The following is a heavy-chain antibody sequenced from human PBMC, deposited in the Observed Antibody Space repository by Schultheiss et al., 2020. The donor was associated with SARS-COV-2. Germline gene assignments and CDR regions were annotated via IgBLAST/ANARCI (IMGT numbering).Heavy chain of an antibody. CDR2: IYHSGST. Sequence: GSLRLSCAVYGGSFSGYYWSWIRQPPGKGLEWIGEIYHSGSTNYSPSLKSRVTISVDKSKNQFSLKLSSVSAADTAVYYCARDPGLRLGELSSYYFDYWGQGTLVTVSS. J-gene: IGHJ4*02. CDR3: ARDPGLRLGELSSYYFDY. D-gene: IGHD3-16*02. V-gene: IGHV4-34*01. CDR1: GGSFSGYY.